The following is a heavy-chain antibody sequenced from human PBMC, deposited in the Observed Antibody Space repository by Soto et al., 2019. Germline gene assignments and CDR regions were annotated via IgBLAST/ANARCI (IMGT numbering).Heavy chain of an antibody. D-gene: IGHD1-26*01. V-gene: IGHV1-69*13. CDR2: IIPIFGTA. Sequence: GASVKVSCKASGGTFSSYAISWARQAPGQGLEWMGGIIPIFGTANYAQKFQGRVTITADESTGTAYMELSSLRSEDTAVYYCARGYSGRRDDAFDIWGQGTMVTVSS. CDR3: ARGYSGRRDDAFDI. J-gene: IGHJ3*02. CDR1: GGTFSSYA.